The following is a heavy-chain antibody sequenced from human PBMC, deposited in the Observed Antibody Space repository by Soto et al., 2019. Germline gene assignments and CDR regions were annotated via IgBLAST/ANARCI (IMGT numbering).Heavy chain of an antibody. CDR1: GGSISSYY. V-gene: IGHV4-59*01. CDR3: VRGMDRSRWDFDY. D-gene: IGHD6-19*01. J-gene: IGHJ4*02. CDR2: IYYSGST. Sequence: PSETLSLTCTVSGGSISSYYWSWIRQPPGKGLEWIGYIYYSGSTNYNPSLKSRVTISVDTSKNQFSLKLSSVTAADTAVYYCVRGMDRSRWDFDYWGQGTLVTVSS.